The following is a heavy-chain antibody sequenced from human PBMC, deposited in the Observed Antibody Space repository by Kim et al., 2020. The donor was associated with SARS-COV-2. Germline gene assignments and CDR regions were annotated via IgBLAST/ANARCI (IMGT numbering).Heavy chain of an antibody. CDR3: AKDAGYDFWSGSNWLDP. Sequence: GGSLRLSCAASGFTFSGYAMNWVRQAPGKGLEWVSIIGGGGGSTYYADSVKGRFTISRDNSKNTVHLQMNSLRAEDTAIYYCAKDAGYDFWSGSNWLDPWGQGTLVIVSS. CDR1: GFTFSGYA. CDR2: IGGGGGST. V-gene: IGHV3-23*01. J-gene: IGHJ5*02. D-gene: IGHD3-3*01.